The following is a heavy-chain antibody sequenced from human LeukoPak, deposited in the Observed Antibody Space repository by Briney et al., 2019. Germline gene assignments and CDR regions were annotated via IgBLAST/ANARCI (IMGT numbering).Heavy chain of an antibody. Sequence: GGSLRLSCAASGFTVSSNYMSWVRQAPGKGLEWVSVIYSGGSTYYADSVKGRFTISRDNSKNTLYLQMNSLRAEDTAVYYCARQDYYDSSGYDLDGGYFQHWGQGTLVTVSS. D-gene: IGHD3-22*01. CDR3: ARQDYYDSSGYDLDGGYFQH. V-gene: IGHV3-53*01. CDR2: IYSGGST. J-gene: IGHJ1*01. CDR1: GFTVSSNY.